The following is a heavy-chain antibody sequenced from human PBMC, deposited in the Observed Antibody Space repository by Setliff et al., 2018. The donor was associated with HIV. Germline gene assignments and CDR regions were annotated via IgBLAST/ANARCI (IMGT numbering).Heavy chain of an antibody. CDR3: AREIVNDYNFWSGYYYYYYGMDV. V-gene: IGHV4-59*08. CDR1: GGSITGHY. CDR2: ISYSGIS. J-gene: IGHJ6*02. D-gene: IGHD3-3*01. Sequence: KASETLSLTCTVSGGSITGHYWSWIRQPPGKGPEWIGYISYSGISNYNPSLKSRVTISVDTSKNQFSLKLSSVTAADTAVYYCAREIVNDYNFWSGYYYYYYGMDVWGQGTTVTVSS.